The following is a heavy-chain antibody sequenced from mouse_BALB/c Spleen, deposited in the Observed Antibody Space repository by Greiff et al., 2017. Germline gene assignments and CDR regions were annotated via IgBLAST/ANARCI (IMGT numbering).Heavy chain of an antibody. V-gene: IGHV1-69*02. CDR3: TGGTEFAY. CDR2: IYPSDSYT. Sequence: VQLQQPGAELVRPGASVKLSCKASGYTFTSYWINWVKQRPGQGLEWIGNIYPSDSYTNYNQKFKDKATLTVDKSSSTAYMQLSSPTSEDSAVYYCTGGTEFAYWGQGTLVTVSA. CDR1: GYTFTSYW. J-gene: IGHJ3*01. D-gene: IGHD3-3*01.